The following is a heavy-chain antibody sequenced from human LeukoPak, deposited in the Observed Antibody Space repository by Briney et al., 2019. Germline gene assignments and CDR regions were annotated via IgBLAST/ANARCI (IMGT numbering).Heavy chain of an antibody. CDR1: GDSVTSAGYF. D-gene: IGHD2-21*02. CDR2: ISNSGTT. Sequence: SETLSLTCTVSGDSVTSAGYFWTWIRQHPGKGLEWIGYISNSGTTSYNPSLKSRVSISVDASTNQFPLSLRSVTAADTAVYYCARDVVVTSSPDAFDIWGQGTVVTVSS. J-gene: IGHJ3*02. CDR3: ARDVVVTSSPDAFDI. V-gene: IGHV4-31*03.